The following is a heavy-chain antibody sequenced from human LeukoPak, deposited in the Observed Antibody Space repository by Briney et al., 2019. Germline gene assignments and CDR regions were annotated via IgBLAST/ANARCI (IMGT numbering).Heavy chain of an antibody. J-gene: IGHJ4*02. Sequence: SETLSLTCTVSGGSISSYYWTWIRQPPGKGLGWIGYIHYSGSSRSHPSLNSRVTMSVDTSKSQFSLKLTSVTAADTAVYYCARGRRTAVVTDFDYWGQGILVTVSS. V-gene: IGHV4-59*01. CDR3: ARGRRTAVVTDFDY. CDR1: GGSISSYY. D-gene: IGHD2-21*02. CDR2: IHYSGSS.